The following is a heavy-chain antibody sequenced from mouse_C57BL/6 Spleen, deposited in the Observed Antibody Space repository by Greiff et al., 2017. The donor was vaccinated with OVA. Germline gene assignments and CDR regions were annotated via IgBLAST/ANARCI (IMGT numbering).Heavy chain of an antibody. CDR1: GYTFTSYW. J-gene: IGHJ2*01. V-gene: IGHV1-64*01. Sequence: VQLQQPGAELVKPGASVKLSCKASGYTFTSYWMHWVKQRPGQGLEWIGMIHPNSGSTNYNEKFKSKATLTVDKSSSTAYRQLSSLTSEDSAVYYCARGGIITAPDDWGQGTTLTVSS. CDR2: IHPNSGST. D-gene: IGHD2-5*01. CDR3: ARGGIITAPDD.